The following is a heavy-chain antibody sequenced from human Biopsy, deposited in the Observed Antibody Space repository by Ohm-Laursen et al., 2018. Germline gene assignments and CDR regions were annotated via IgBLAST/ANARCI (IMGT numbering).Heavy chain of an antibody. CDR1: GESFNGYY. D-gene: IGHD3-22*01. J-gene: IGHJ6*02. Sequence: GTLSLTCTVYGESFNGYYWSWIRQTPGKGLEWIGEINHSGRTNYDPSLKSRVTISVDTSKNQFSLKVRSVTAADTAVYYCVRGVDYYDPYHYYALDVWGQGTTVTVSS. CDR3: VRGVDYYDPYHYYALDV. V-gene: IGHV4-34*01. CDR2: INHSGRT.